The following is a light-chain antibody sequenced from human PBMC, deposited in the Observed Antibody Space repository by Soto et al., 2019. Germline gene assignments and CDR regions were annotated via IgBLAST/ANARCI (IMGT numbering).Light chain of an antibody. CDR3: CSYAASNTFV. Sequence: QSALTQPASVSGSPGQSITISCTGTSSDVGGYNYVSWYQQHPGTAPKLMIYEVSNRPSGVSDRFSGSRSGNTASLTISGLQAEDESDYYCCSYAASNTFVFGTGTKVTVL. J-gene: IGLJ1*01. CDR2: EVS. CDR1: SSDVGGYNY. V-gene: IGLV2-14*01.